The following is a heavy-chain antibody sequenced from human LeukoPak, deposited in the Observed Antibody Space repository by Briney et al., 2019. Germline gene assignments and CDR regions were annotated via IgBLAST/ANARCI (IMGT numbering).Heavy chain of an antibody. V-gene: IGHV5-51*01. D-gene: IGHD2-15*01. CDR1: GSSFTSYW. CDR2: IYPGDSDT. CDR3: ARHRGVVSENWFDP. J-gene: IGHJ5*02. Sequence: GESLQISCQGSGSSFTSYWIGWVRQLPGKGLEWMGIIYPGDSDTRYSPSFQGQVTISADKSISTAYLQWSSLKASDTAMYYCARHRGVVSENWFDPWGQGTLVTVSS.